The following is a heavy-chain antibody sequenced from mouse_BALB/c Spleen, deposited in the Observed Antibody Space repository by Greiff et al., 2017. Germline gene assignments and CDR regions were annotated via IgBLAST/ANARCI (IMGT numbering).Heavy chain of an antibody. Sequence: EVQLQQSGAELVRSGASVKLSCTASGFNIKDYYMHWVKQRPEQGLEWIGWIDPENGDTEYAPKFQGKATMTADTSSNTAYLQLSSLTSEDTAVYYCTREITSFAYWGQGTLVTVSA. CDR1: GFNIKDYY. CDR3: TREITSFAY. J-gene: IGHJ3*01. D-gene: IGHD1-1*01. V-gene: IGHV14-4*02. CDR2: IDPENGDT.